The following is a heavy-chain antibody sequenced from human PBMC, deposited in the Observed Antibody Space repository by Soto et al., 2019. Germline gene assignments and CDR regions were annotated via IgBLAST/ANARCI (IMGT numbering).Heavy chain of an antibody. D-gene: IGHD2-21*02. V-gene: IGHV3-23*01. CDR2: ISSSGYST. Sequence: LRLSCAASGFTFNNYAMSWVRQAPGKGLEWVSAISSSGYSTYYADSVKGRFTISRDNSKNTVYLQMNNLRAEDTAVYYCAKGSVVVAAKFDSWGQGTLVTVSS. CDR3: AKGSVVVAAKFDS. J-gene: IGHJ4*02. CDR1: GFTFNNYA.